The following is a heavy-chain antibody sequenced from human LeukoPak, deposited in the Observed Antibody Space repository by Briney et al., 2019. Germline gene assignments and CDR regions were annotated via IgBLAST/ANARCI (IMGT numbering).Heavy chain of an antibody. CDR2: ISYDGSNK. V-gene: IGHV3-30-3*01. CDR3: ARDKGVYYDSSGYYFY. J-gene: IGHJ4*02. Sequence: PGGSLRLSCAASGFTFSSYAMHWVRQAPGKGLEWVAVISYDGSNKYYADSVKGRFTISRDNSKNTLYLQMNSLRAEDTAVYYCARDKGVYYDSSGYYFYWGQGILVTVSS. CDR1: GFTFSSYA. D-gene: IGHD3-22*01.